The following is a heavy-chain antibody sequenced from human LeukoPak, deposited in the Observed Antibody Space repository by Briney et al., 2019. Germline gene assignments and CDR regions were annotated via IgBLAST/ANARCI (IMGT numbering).Heavy chain of an antibody. J-gene: IGHJ4*02. Sequence: GGSLRLSCAASGFTFSSYAMHWVRQAPGKGLEWVAVISYDGSNKYYTDSVRGRFTISRDNSKNTLYLQMNTLRADDTAVYYCARVVAGTHFDYWGQGTLVTVSS. CDR2: ISYDGSNK. V-gene: IGHV3-30*14. CDR3: ARVVAGTHFDY. D-gene: IGHD6-19*01. CDR1: GFTFSSYA.